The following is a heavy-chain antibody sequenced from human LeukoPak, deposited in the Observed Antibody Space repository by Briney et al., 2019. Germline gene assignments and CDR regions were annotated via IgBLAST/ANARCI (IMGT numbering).Heavy chain of an antibody. J-gene: IGHJ4*02. CDR1: GGSISSSG. CDR2: IKRDGSEK. V-gene: IGHV3-7*03. Sequence: PSETLSLTCTVSGGSISSSGFHWGWIRQSPGKGLEWVANIKRDGSEKYYVDSVKGRFTISRDNAKNSLYLQMNSLRAADTAVYYCARSDYGGYFDRALLEYWGQGTLVTVSS. D-gene: IGHD4-23*01. CDR3: ARSDYGGYFDRALLEY.